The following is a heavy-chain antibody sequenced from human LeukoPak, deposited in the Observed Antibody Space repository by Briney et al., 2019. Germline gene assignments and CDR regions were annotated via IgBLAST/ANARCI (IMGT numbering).Heavy chain of an antibody. CDR1: GFTFSDAW. D-gene: IGHD3-10*01. CDR3: AIEAKILGYYGSGTHVFYYYMDV. J-gene: IGHJ6*03. V-gene: IGHV3-15*01. CDR2: IKRKTHGGTT. Sequence: GGSLRLSCAASGFTFSDAWMSWVRQAPGNGLEWVGRIKRKTHGGTTDYAAPVKGRFTISRDDSKNTLYLQMNSLKTEDTAVYYCAIEAKILGYYGSGTHVFYYYMDVWGKGTTVIVSS.